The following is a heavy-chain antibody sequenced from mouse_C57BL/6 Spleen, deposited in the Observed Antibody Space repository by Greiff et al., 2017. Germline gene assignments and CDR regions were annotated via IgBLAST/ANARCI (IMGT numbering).Heavy chain of an antibody. J-gene: IGHJ4*01. V-gene: IGHV5-17*01. CDR1: GFTFSDYG. CDR3: ARAPQNYGSSYLFMDY. CDR2: ISSGSSTI. D-gene: IGHD1-1*01. Sequence: EVKLMESGGGLVKPGGSLKLSCAASGFTFSDYGMHWVRQAPEKGLEWVAYISSGSSTIYYADTVKGRFTISRDNAKNTLFLQMTSLRSEDTAMYYCARAPQNYGSSYLFMDYWGQGTSVTVSS.